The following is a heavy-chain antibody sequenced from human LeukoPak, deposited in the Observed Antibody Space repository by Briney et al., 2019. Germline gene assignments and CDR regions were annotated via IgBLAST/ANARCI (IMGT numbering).Heavy chain of an antibody. D-gene: IGHD2-21*02. J-gene: IGHJ4*02. CDR2: IYSGGTT. V-gene: IGHV3-66*01. Sequence: GGSLRLSCAASGFTVSSNYISWVRQAPGKGLEWVSLIYSGGTTYYADSVKGRFTISRDNSKNTLYLQMNSLRAEDTATYFCARGHNSRAGVTDCCPLDYWGQGTLVTVSS. CDR3: ARGHNSRAGVTDCCPLDY. CDR1: GFTVSSNY.